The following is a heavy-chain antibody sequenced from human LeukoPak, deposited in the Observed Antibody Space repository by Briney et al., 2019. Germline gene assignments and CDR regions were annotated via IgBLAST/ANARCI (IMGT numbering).Heavy chain of an antibody. Sequence: ASVKVSCKASGYTFTSYGISWVRQAPGQGLEWMGWISAYNGNTNYAQNLQGRVTMTTDTSTSTAYMELRSLRSDDTAVYYCARSKWIQLWLTLEYYYYYYMDVWGKGTTVTVSS. CDR1: GYTFTSYG. CDR3: ARSKWIQLWLTLEYYYYYYMDV. V-gene: IGHV1-18*01. J-gene: IGHJ6*03. D-gene: IGHD5-18*01. CDR2: ISAYNGNT.